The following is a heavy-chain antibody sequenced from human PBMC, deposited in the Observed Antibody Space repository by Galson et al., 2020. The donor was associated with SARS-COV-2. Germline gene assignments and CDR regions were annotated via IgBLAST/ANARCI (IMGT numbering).Heavy chain of an antibody. Sequence: GESLKISCKGSGYSFTNYWIXXXXXMXXXXLEWKGXXXXXXXXXXXXXSFQGQVTITADKSINPAFLQWSSLKASDTAMYYCARHSSSWFIRVDYWGQGTLVTVSS. V-gene: IGHV5-51*01. CDR3: ARHSSSWFIRVDY. CDR2: XXXXXXXX. J-gene: IGHJ4*02. CDR1: GYSFTNYW. D-gene: IGHD6-13*01.